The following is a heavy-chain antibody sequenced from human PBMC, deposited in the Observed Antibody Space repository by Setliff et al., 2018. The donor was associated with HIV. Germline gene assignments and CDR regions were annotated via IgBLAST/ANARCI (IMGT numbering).Heavy chain of an antibody. CDR2: IRRTDNGGTI. CDR3: TTDRLTAYDSSGYDY. Sequence: ASGFTFGDYAVSWVRQAPGKGLEWVGFIRRTDNGGTIEYAASVRGRFTISRDESGTIAYLQMNSLKTEDTGVYYCTTDRLTAYDSSGYDYWGQGALVTVSS. CDR1: GFTFGDYA. J-gene: IGHJ4*02. D-gene: IGHD3-22*01. V-gene: IGHV3-49*04.